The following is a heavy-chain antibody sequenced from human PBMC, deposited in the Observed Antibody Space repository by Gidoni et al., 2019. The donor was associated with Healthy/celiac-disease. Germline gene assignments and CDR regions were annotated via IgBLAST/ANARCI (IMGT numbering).Heavy chain of an antibody. Sequence: QVQLVQSGAEVTKPGASVKVSCKASGYTFTSYDINWVRQATGQGLEWMGWMNPNSGNTGYAQKFQGRVTMTRNTSISTAYMELSSLRSEDTAVYYCARRDCSSTSCYTGSYYYYGMDVWGQGTTVTVSS. D-gene: IGHD2-2*02. CDR2: MNPNSGNT. V-gene: IGHV1-8*01. J-gene: IGHJ6*02. CDR1: GYTFTSYD. CDR3: ARRDCSSTSCYTGSYYYYGMDV.